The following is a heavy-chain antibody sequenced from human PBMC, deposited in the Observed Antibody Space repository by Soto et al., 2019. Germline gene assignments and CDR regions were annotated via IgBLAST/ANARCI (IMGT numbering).Heavy chain of an antibody. D-gene: IGHD1-1*01. V-gene: IGHV1-69*13. CDR2: HIPMFGST. J-gene: IGHJ4*02. CDR3: ARGGGYNSVLAY. CDR1: GCTFSGAG. Sequence: SVKVSCKASGCTFSGAGVSWVRQAPGQGLEWMGNHIPMFGSTNYAEKFQGRLTISADAPATTAYMDLSSLRSDDPAVYYCARGGGYNSVLAYWGQGALVPVS.